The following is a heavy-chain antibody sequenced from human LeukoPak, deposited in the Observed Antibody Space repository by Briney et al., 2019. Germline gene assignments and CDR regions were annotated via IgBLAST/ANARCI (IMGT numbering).Heavy chain of an antibody. CDR3: AKDSSYYDFWSGSYYFDY. D-gene: IGHD3-3*01. Sequence: KSGGSLRLSCAASGFTFSSYAMSWVRQAPGKGLEWVSAISGSGGSTYYADSVKGRFTISRDNSKNTLYLQMNSLRAEDTAVYYCAKDSSYYDFWSGSYYFDYWGQGTLVTVSS. CDR1: GFTFSSYA. CDR2: ISGSGGST. V-gene: IGHV3-23*01. J-gene: IGHJ4*02.